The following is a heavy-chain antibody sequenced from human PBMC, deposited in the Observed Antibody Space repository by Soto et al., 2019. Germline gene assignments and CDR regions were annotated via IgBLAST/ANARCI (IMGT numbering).Heavy chain of an antibody. D-gene: IGHD5-18*01. CDR2: IIPILGIA. CDR1: GGTFSSYT. Sequence: SVKVSCKASGGTFSSYTIIWVRQAPGQGLEWMGRIIPILGIANYAQKFQGRVTITRDTSASTAYMELSSLRSEDTAVYYCARGENFPDTASDYWGQGTLVTVSS. CDR3: ARGENFPDTASDY. V-gene: IGHV1-69*02. J-gene: IGHJ4*02.